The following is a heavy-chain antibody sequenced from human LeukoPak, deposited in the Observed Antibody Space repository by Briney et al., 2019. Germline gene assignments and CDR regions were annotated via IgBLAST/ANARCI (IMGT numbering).Heavy chain of an antibody. D-gene: IGHD6-13*01. CDR1: GFTFSSYA. V-gene: IGHV3-30-3*01. CDR3: ARDPNPLLVRYYFDY. CDR2: ISYDGSNK. J-gene: IGHJ4*02. Sequence: GRALRLSCAASGFTFSSYAMHWVRQAPGKGLEWVAVISYDGSNKYYADSVKGRFTISRDNSKTTLNLQMNSLRAEDTAVYYCARDPNPLLVRYYFDYWGQGTLVTV.